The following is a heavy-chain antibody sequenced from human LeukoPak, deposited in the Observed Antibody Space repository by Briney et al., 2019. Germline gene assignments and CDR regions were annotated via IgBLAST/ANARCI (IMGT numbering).Heavy chain of an antibody. CDR2: INSSGGST. CDR3: ARALVTNYDFWSGYYTNWFDP. J-gene: IGHJ5*02. V-gene: IGHV1-46*01. D-gene: IGHD3-3*01. Sequence: ASVKVSCKASGYTFTNYYIHWVRQAPGQGLEWMGIINSSGGSTRHAQKFQGRLTMTRDTSTSTVYMELSSLRSDDTAVYYCARALVTNYDFWSGYYTNWFDPWGQGTLVTVSS. CDR1: GYTFTNYY.